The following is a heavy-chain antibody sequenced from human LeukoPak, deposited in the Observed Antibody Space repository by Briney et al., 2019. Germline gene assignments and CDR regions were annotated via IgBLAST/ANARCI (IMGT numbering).Heavy chain of an antibody. D-gene: IGHD3-9*01. CDR1: GFTFSSYA. CDR3: ARDLDYDILTGYDY. CDR2: ISYDGSNK. Sequence: GGSLRLSCAASGFTFSSYAMHWVRQAPGKGLEWVAVISYDGSNKYYADSVKGRFTISRDNSKNTLYLQMNSLRAEDTAVYYCARDLDYDILTGYDYWGQGTLVTVSS. J-gene: IGHJ4*02. V-gene: IGHV3-30-3*01.